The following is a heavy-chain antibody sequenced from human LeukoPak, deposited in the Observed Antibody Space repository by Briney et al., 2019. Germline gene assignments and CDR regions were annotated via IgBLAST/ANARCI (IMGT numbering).Heavy chain of an antibody. CDR1: GFTFSSYA. CDR3: AKRPPGYYYGMDV. J-gene: IGHJ6*02. CDR2: ISGSGGST. Sequence: GGSLRLSCAASGFTFSSYAMSWVRQALGKGLEWVSLISGSGGSTYYADSVKGRFTISRDNSKNTLYLQMNSLRAEDTAVYYCAKRPPGYYYGMDVWGQGTTVTVSS. V-gene: IGHV3-23*01. D-gene: IGHD3-10*01.